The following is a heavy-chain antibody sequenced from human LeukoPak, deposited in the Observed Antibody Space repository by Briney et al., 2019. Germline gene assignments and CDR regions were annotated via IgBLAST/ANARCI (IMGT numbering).Heavy chain of an antibody. CDR2: IYYSGSN. CDR1: GGSFSGYY. V-gene: IGHV4-59*01. D-gene: IGHD1-14*01. J-gene: IGHJ4*02. Sequence: PSETLSLSCAVYGGSFSGYYWSWVRQPPGRGPEWIGCIYYSGSNNYNPSLNRRITISLDTSTNPFSMTLSTLTPSDTPVWYCGRVTGYKTEVYCDYWGQGTLI. CDR3: GRVTGYKTEVYCDY.